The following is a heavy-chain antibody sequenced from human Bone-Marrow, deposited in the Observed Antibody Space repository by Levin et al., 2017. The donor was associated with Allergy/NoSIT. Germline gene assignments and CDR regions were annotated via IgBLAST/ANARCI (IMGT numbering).Heavy chain of an antibody. CDR3: TKDPARDTPMLNNWFDP. J-gene: IGHJ5*02. Sequence: GGSLRLSCEASGFSLNSYGMHWVRQAPGKGLEWVAVISSEGSNIFYTDSVKGRFTISRDNSKNTVYMQMNSLRPEDTAVYYCTKDPARDTPMLNNWFDPWGQGTRVTVSS. D-gene: IGHD5-18*01. CDR2: ISSEGSNI. V-gene: IGHV3-30*18. CDR1: GFSLNSYG.